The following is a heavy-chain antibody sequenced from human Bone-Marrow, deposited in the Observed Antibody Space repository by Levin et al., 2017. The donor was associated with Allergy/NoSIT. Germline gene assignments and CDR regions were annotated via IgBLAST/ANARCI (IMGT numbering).Heavy chain of an antibody. CDR1: GFTFSSHW. D-gene: IGHD2-2*01. CDR3: ARVLGYCISTSCYEDWYFDL. Sequence: LSLTCAVSGFTFSSHWMSWVRQAPGKGLEWVANIKEEGSEKYYVDSVKGRFTISRDNAKNSLYLQMNSLRAEDTAVYYCARVLGYCISTSCYEDWYFDLWGRGTLVTVSS. J-gene: IGHJ2*01. CDR2: IKEEGSEK. V-gene: IGHV3-7*01.